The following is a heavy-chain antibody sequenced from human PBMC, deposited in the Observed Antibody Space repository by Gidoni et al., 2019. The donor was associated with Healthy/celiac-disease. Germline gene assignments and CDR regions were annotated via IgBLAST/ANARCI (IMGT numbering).Heavy chain of an antibody. CDR1: GFTFDDYA. Sequence: EVQLVESGGGLVQPGRSLRLSCAASGFTFDDYAMHWVRQAPGKGLEWVSGISWNSGSIGYADSVKGRFTISRDNAKNSLYLQMNSLRAEDTALYYCAKGGSGSYSPGLDYWGQGTLVTVSS. CDR2: ISWNSGSI. J-gene: IGHJ4*02. D-gene: IGHD3-10*01. CDR3: AKGGSGSYSPGLDY. V-gene: IGHV3-9*01.